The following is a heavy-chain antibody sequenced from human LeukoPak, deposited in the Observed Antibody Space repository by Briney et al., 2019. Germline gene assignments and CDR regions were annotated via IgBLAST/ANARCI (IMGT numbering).Heavy chain of an antibody. CDR2: ITTSDGNT. V-gene: IGHV3-23*01. J-gene: IGHJ4*02. CDR1: GFTFSSYT. D-gene: IGHD7-27*01. Sequence: GGSLRLSCAASGFTFSSYTMSWVRQAPGKGLEWVSTITTSDGNTYYADSVKGRFTVSRDNSKNTLFLQMNSLRAEDTAVYYCAKDGGLWVSAHWGDSWGRGTLVTVSS. CDR3: AKDGGLWVSAHWGDS.